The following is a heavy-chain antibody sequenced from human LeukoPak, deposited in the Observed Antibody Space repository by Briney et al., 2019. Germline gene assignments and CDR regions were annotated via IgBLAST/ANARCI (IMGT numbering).Heavy chain of an antibody. CDR2: INPSGGST. D-gene: IGHD1-1*01. CDR3: ARGIYNTYLDY. Sequence: ASVKVSCKPSGYTFTSYFMHWVRPAPGQGLEWKAIINPSGGSTSYAQKFQGRVTMTRDTSTSTVYMELSSLRSEDTAVYYCARGIYNTYLDYWGQGTLVTVSS. J-gene: IGHJ4*02. V-gene: IGHV1-46*01. CDR1: GYTFTSYF.